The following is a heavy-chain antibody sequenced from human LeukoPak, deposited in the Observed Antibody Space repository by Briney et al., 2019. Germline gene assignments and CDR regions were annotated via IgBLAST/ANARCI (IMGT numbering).Heavy chain of an antibody. CDR3: ARVEPEYCTNGVCYPDY. CDR2: IYYSGST. CDR1: GGSISSYY. V-gene: IGHV4-59*01. J-gene: IGHJ4*02. D-gene: IGHD2-8*01. Sequence: SETLSLTCTVSGGSISSYYWSWIRQPPGKGLEWIGYIYYSGSTNYNPSLKSRVTISVDTSKNQFSLKLSSVTAADTAVYYCARVEPEYCTNGVCYPDYWGQGTLVTVSS.